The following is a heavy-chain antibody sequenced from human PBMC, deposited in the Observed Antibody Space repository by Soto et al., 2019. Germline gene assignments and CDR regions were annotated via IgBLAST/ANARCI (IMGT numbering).Heavy chain of an antibody. CDR3: ASIPDGYDSGY. CDR2: IYYSGST. V-gene: IGHV4-39*01. CDR1: GGSISSSSYY. Sequence: PSETLSLTCTVSGGSISSSSYYWGWIRQPPGKGLEWIGSIYYSGSTYYNPSLKSRVTISVDTSKNQFSLKLSSVTAADTAVYYCASIPDGYDSGYWGQGTLVTVSS. J-gene: IGHJ4*02. D-gene: IGHD5-12*01.